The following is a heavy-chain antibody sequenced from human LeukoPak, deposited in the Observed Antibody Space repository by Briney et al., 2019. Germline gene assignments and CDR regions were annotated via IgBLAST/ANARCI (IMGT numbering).Heavy chain of an antibody. J-gene: IGHJ4*02. V-gene: IGHV4-59*01. CDR1: GGFISSYY. Sequence: SETLSLTCTVSGGFISSYYWSWIRQPPGKGLEWIGYIYYSGSTNYNPSLKSRVTISVDTSKNQFSLKLSSVTAADTAVYYCARVDSNNWYDSRGYFDYWGQGTLVTVPS. D-gene: IGHD6-13*01. CDR3: ARVDSNNWYDSRGYFDY. CDR2: IYYSGST.